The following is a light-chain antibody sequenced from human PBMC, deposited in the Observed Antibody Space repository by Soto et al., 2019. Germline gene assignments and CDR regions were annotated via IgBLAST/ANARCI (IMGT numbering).Light chain of an antibody. J-gene: IGLJ1*01. CDR1: HNDIGTYDY. Sequence: QSALTQPTSVSGSPGQSITISCTGNHNDIGTYDYVSWYQQHPGRAPRLLIYGVTTRPSGISDRFSASKSGLTASLTSSGLQPEDEADYYCSSFTSDRIYVFGPGTKLTVL. V-gene: IGLV2-14*03. CDR3: SSFTSDRIYV. CDR2: GVT.